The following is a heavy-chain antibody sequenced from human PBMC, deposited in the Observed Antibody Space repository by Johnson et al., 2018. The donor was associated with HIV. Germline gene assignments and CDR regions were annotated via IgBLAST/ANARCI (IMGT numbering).Heavy chain of an antibody. CDR3: ARDPDDYGGRDAFDI. J-gene: IGHJ3*02. D-gene: IGHD4-23*01. Sequence: VQLVESGGGVVQPGGSLRLSCAASGFTVSSNNMSWVRQAPGKGLEWVSVIYSGGNTYYADSVKGRFTISRDNSKNTLYLQMNSLRAEDTAVYYCARDPDDYGGRDAFDIWGQGTMVTVSS. V-gene: IGHV3-66*02. CDR1: GFTVSSNN. CDR2: IYSGGNT.